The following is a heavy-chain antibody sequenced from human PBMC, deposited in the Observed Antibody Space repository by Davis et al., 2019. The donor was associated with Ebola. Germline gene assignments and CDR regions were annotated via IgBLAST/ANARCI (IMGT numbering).Heavy chain of an antibody. CDR1: GGSISSSSYY. CDR2: IYYSGST. V-gene: IGHV4-61*05. CDR3: ARVGPYYRLDY. Sequence: PSETLSLTCTVSGGSISSSSYYWGWIRQPPGKGLEWIGYIYYSGSTNYNPSLKSRVTISVDTSKNQFSLKLSSVTAADTAVYYCARVGPYYRLDYWGQGTLVTVSS. J-gene: IGHJ4*02. D-gene: IGHD3-22*01.